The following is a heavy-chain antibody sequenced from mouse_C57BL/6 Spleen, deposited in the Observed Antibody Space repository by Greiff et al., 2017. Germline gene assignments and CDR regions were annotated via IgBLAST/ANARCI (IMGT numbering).Heavy chain of an antibody. CDR2: ISGGGGNT. CDR3: ARYITTVVFDY. Sequence: EVQLVESGGGLVKPGGSLKLSCAASGFTFSSYTMSWVRQTPEKRLEWVATISGGGGNTYYPDSVKGRFTISRDNAKNTLYLQMSSLMSEDTALYYCARYITTVVFDYWGQGTTLTVSS. D-gene: IGHD1-1*01. J-gene: IGHJ2*01. V-gene: IGHV5-9*01. CDR1: GFTFSSYT.